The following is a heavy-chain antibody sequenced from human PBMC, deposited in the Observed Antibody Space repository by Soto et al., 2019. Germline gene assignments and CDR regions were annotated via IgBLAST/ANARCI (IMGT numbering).Heavy chain of an antibody. D-gene: IGHD3-3*01. CDR1: VYTFTSYG. V-gene: IGHV1-18*01. J-gene: IGHJ4*02. Sequence: XSVKCCCKASVYTFTSYGISWVRQAPGQGLEWMGWISAYNGNTNYAQKLQGRVTMTTDTSTSTAHMELRSLRSDDTAVYYCARDQYDFWSGYFYFDYWGQGTLVTVSS. CDR2: ISAYNGNT. CDR3: ARDQYDFWSGYFYFDY.